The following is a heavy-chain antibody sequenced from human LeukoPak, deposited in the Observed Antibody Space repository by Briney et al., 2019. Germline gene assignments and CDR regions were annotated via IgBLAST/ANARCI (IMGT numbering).Heavy chain of an antibody. V-gene: IGHV3-66*03. CDR1: GFTLTNHG. CDR3: ARDREWLRFFYFDY. D-gene: IGHD5-12*01. CDR2: ITGTGGK. J-gene: IGHJ4*02. Sequence: GGSLRLSCAVSGFTLTNHGVSWVRQAPGKGLEWVSIITGTGGKYYGDSVKGRFVLSRDNSKNTLYLQMNSLRAEDTAVYYCARDREWLRFFYFDYWGQGTLVTVSS.